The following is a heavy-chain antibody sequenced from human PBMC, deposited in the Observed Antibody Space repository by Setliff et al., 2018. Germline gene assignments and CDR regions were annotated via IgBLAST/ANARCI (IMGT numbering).Heavy chain of an antibody. Sequence: GGSLRLSCAASGFTFNSYNMDWVRQAPGKGLEWVSTIIGSGISTYYADSVQGRVTISRDNHKNTLHLQMNSLRVEDTAIYYCAKSPHDFWSGRVFFDYWGQGMLVTVSS. V-gene: IGHV3-23*01. D-gene: IGHD3-3*01. CDR1: GFTFNSYN. CDR2: IIGSGIST. J-gene: IGHJ4*01. CDR3: AKSPHDFWSGRVFFDY.